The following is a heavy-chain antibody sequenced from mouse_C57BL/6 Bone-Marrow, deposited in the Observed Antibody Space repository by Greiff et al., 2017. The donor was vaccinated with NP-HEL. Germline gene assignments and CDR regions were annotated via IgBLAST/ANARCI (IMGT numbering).Heavy chain of an antibody. V-gene: IGHV5-12*01. J-gene: IGHJ3*01. CDR3: ATQEYYGSSHFAY. Sequence: EVKLVESGGGLVQPGGSLKLSCAASGFTFSDYYMSWVRQTPEKRLEWVATISNGGGSTYYPDNVKGRFTISSDNAKNTLYLQMSRLKTEDTTMYYYATQEYYGSSHFAYWGQGTLVTVSA. CDR1: GFTFSDYY. D-gene: IGHD1-1*01. CDR2: ISNGGGST.